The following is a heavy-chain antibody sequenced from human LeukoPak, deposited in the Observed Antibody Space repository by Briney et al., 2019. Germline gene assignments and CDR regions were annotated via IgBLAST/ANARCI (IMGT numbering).Heavy chain of an antibody. D-gene: IGHD6-13*01. CDR2: ISGSGGST. CDR1: GFTFSSYA. J-gene: IGHJ5*02. V-gene: IGHV3-23*01. Sequence: PGGSLRLSCAASGFTFSSYAMSWVRQAPGKGREWVSAISGSGGSTYYADSVKGRFTISRDNCKNTLYLQMKSLRAEDTAVYYCAKGPYSSSWYAGWFDPWGQGTLVTVSS. CDR3: AKGPYSSSWYAGWFDP.